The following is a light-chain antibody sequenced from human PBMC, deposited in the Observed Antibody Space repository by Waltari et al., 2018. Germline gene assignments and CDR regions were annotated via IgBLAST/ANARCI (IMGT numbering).Light chain of an antibody. CDR3: QQRASWLNT. J-gene: IGKJ2*01. CDR1: HSDSNY. V-gene: IGKV3-11*01. CDR2: GTY. Sequence: EIVLTQSPATLSLSPGEGATLSCRARHSDSNYLALYQQKPGQAPRLLIYGTYNSATGIPARFSGSGSGTDFTLTISSLALEDFAVFYCQQRASWLNTFGQGTKLDIK.